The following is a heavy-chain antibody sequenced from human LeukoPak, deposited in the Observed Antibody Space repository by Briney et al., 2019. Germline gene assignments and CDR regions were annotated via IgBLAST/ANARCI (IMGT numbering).Heavy chain of an antibody. Sequence: GGSLRLSCAASGFTFSSYWMSWVRQAPGKGLEWVANIKQDGSEKCYVDSVKGRFTIFRDNAKNSLYLQMNSLRAEDTAVYYCARGPYSSSSNRDPYYMDVWGKGTTVTVSS. J-gene: IGHJ6*03. CDR3: ARGPYSSSSNRDPYYMDV. V-gene: IGHV3-7*01. D-gene: IGHD6-6*01. CDR1: GFTFSSYW. CDR2: IKQDGSEK.